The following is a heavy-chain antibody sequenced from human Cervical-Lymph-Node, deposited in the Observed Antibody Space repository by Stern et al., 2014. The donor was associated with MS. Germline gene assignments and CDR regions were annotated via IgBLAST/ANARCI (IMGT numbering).Heavy chain of an antibody. CDR2: FFPVFGTP. D-gene: IGHD6-13*01. CDR3: ALSSETSDRWYSLGYDL. J-gene: IGHJ5*02. CDR1: GGTFSKFP. Sequence: VQLVESGAEVTKPGSSVKVSCKASGGTFSKFPSSWVRQAPGQGLEWMGGFFPVFGTPTYAQEFRGSVTITADVSTSTVYMELSSLRSDDTAVYYCALSSETSDRWYSLGYDLWGQGTLVTVSS. V-gene: IGHV1-69*01.